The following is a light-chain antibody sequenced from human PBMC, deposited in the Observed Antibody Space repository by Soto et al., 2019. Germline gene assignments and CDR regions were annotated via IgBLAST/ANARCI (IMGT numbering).Light chain of an antibody. V-gene: IGKV1-5*01. CDR1: QSISAW. CDR2: DAS. J-gene: IGKJ1*01. CDR3: QQYNSYPRT. Sequence: DIQMTQSPSSVSASVGDRVTITCRASQSISAWLAWYQQKPGKAPNLLIFDASTLESGVPSRFSGSGSGTEFTLTISCLQPDDFATYYCQQYNSYPRTFGQGTKVDIK.